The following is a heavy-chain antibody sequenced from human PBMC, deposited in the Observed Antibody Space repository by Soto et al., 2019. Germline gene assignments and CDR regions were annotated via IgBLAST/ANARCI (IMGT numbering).Heavy chain of an antibody. J-gene: IGHJ4*02. CDR2: ISYDGSNK. V-gene: IGHV3-30*18. CDR1: GFTFSSYG. Sequence: PGGSLRLSCAASGFTFSSYGMHWVRQAPGKGLEWVAVISYDGSNKYYADSVKGRFTISRDNSKNTLYLQMNSLRAEDTAVYYCAKSSGWYELGYWGQGTLVTVSS. CDR3: AKSSGWYELGY. D-gene: IGHD6-19*01.